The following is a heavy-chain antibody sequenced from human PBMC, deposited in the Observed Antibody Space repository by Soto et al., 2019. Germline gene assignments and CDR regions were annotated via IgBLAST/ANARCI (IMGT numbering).Heavy chain of an antibody. J-gene: IGHJ4*02. CDR2: INHLRTT. CDR3: ARGYDTALAPIF. V-gene: IGHV4-34*01. CDR1: GGSFSSYH. Sequence: SETLSLTCAVYGGSFSSYHWSWIRQTPGKGLEWIGEINHLRTTNYNPSLKSRVIISLDTPKNQFSLKLSSVTAADTAVYYCARGYDTALAPIFWGQGILVTVSS. D-gene: IGHD5-18*01.